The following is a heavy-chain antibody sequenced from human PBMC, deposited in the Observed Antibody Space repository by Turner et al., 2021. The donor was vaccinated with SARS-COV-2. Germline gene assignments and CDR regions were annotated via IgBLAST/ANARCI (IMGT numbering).Heavy chain of an antibody. CDR2: ISHNGNSK. CDR3: ATVGRVVSYDILTAHLDN. Sequence: QVHLVASGGGVVQPGRSLSISCAATGIIFRNFAMFWVRQAPGKGLEWVAVISHNGNSKYYADSVKGRVTISRDNSKNTRYLQMNSLKAEDTAVYYCATVGRVVSYDILTAHLDNWGQGTLVTVSS. D-gene: IGHD3-9*01. V-gene: IGHV3-30-3*01. CDR1: GIIFRNFA. J-gene: IGHJ4*02.